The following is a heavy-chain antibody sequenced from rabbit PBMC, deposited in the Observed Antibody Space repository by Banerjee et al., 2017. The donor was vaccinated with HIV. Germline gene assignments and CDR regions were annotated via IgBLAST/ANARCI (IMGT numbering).Heavy chain of an antibody. CDR3: ARDYAGYGGGYPTPTRLDL. Sequence: QEQLEESGGDLVKPEGSLTLTCTASGFSFSSSYWICWVRQAPGKGLEWIACIYAGSSDSTYYASWAKGRFTISKTSSTTVTLQMTSLTAADTATYFCARDYAGYGGGYPTPTRLDLWGQGTLVTVS. J-gene: IGHJ3*01. D-gene: IGHD6-1*01. V-gene: IGHV1S45*01. CDR2: IYAGSSDST. CDR1: GFSFSSSYW.